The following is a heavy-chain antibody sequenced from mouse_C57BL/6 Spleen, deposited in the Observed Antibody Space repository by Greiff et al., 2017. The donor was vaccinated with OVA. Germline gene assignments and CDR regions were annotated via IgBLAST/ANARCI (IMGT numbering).Heavy chain of an antibody. CDR1: GYSFTGYY. D-gene: IGHD1-1*01. CDR2: IYPYNGVS. V-gene: IGHV1-31*01. J-gene: IGHJ1*03. CDR3: ARAGYYSSSPLWYFDV. Sequence: VQLQQSGPELVKPGASVKISCKASGYSFTGYYMHWVKQSHGNILDWIGYIYPYNGVSSYNQKFQGKAPLTVDKSSSTASVELRSLTSEDSAVYYCARAGYYSSSPLWYFDVWGTGTTVTVSS.